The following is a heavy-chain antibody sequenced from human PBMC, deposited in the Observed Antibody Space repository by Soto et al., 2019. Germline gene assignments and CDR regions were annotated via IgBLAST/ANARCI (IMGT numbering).Heavy chain of an antibody. CDR2: INHSGST. Sequence: KTSETLSLTCAVCGGSFSGYYWSWIRQPPGKGLEWIGEINHSGSTNYNPSLKSRVTISVDTSKNQFSLKLSSVTAADTAVYYCARVGYSYGFDYWGQGTLVTVSS. J-gene: IGHJ4*02. V-gene: IGHV4-34*01. CDR1: GGSFSGYY. D-gene: IGHD5-18*01. CDR3: ARVGYSYGFDY.